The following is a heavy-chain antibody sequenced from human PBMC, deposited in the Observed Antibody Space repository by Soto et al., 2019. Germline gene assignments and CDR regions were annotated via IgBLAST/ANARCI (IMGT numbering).Heavy chain of an antibody. D-gene: IGHD5-12*01. CDR3: GNDVAPGGLEV. J-gene: IGHJ6*02. Sequence: PWGSLRLSCVVSGFATVDHGIHFCRQSPAKGREWVSGILWNSGAAGYADSVKGRFTISRDRAKRALYLQMDSLRPEDTALYYCGNDVAPGGLEVWGQGTTVTVSS. V-gene: IGHV3-9*02. CDR1: GFATVDHG. CDR2: ILWNSGAA.